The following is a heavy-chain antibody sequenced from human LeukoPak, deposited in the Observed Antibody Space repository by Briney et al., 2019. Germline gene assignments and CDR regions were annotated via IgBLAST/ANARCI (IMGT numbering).Heavy chain of an antibody. Sequence: GRSLRLSCAASGFTFSSYAMHWVRQAPGKGLEWVAVISYDGSNKYYADSVKGRFTISRGNSKNTLYLQMNSLRAEDTAVYYCAKDLARIAAAGTNYWGQGTLVTVSS. CDR2: ISYDGSNK. CDR3: AKDLARIAAAGTNY. D-gene: IGHD6-13*01. J-gene: IGHJ4*02. CDR1: GFTFSSYA. V-gene: IGHV3-30*04.